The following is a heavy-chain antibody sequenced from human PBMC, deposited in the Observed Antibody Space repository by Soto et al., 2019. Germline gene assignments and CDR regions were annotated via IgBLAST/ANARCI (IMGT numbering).Heavy chain of an antibody. CDR3: ARDQGYSYGYPFDY. V-gene: IGHV1-3*01. Sequence: ASVKVSCKASGYTFTSYAMHWVRQAPGQRLEWMGWINAGNGNTKYSQKFQGRVTITRDTSAGTAYMELSSLRSEDTAVYYCARDQGYSYGYPFDYWGQGTLVTVSS. CDR2: INAGNGNT. J-gene: IGHJ4*02. CDR1: GYTFTSYA. D-gene: IGHD5-18*01.